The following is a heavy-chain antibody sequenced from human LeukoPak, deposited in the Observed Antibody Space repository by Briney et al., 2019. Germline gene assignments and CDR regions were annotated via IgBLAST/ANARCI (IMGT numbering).Heavy chain of an antibody. J-gene: IGHJ4*02. Sequence: SVKVSCKASGGTFSSYAISWVRQAPGQGLEWMGGIIPIFGTANYAQKFQGRVTITADESTSTAYMELSSLRSEDTAVYYCARDGRRITMVRGVIHPFDYWGQGTLVTVSS. V-gene: IGHV1-69*13. CDR1: GGTFSSYA. CDR2: IIPIFGTA. CDR3: ARDGRRITMVRGVIHPFDY. D-gene: IGHD3-10*01.